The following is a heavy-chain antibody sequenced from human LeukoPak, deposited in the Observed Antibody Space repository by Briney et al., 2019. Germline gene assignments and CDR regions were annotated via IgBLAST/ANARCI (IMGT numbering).Heavy chain of an antibody. CDR3: AKSSITMVRGVTHPGNYYGMDV. V-gene: IGHV3-23*01. Sequence: GGSLRLSCAASGFTFSSYAMSCFRQAPGKGLEWVSAISGSGGSTYYADSVKGRFTISRDNSENTLYLQMNSLRAEDTAVYYCAKSSITMVRGVTHPGNYYGMDVWGQGTTVTVSS. D-gene: IGHD3-10*01. J-gene: IGHJ6*02. CDR1: GFTFSSYA. CDR2: ISGSGGST.